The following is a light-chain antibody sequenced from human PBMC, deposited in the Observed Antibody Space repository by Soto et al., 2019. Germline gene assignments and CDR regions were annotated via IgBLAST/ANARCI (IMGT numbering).Light chain of an antibody. CDR2: GNS. CDR3: QSYDSSLSCV. V-gene: IGLV1-40*01. J-gene: IGLJ1*01. CDR1: RSNIGAGYD. Sequence: QSVLTQPPSVSGAPGQRVTISCTGSRSNIGAGYDVHWYQQLPGTAPKLLIYGNSNRPSGVPDRFSGSKSGTSASLAITGRQAEDEADYYCQSYDSSLSCVFGTGTKLTVL.